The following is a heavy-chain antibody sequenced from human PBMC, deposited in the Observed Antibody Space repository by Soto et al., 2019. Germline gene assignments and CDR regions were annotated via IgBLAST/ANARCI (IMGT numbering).Heavy chain of an antibody. CDR1: GYTFTSYG. J-gene: IGHJ4*02. CDR3: ARDVIRITIFGVVPDY. D-gene: IGHD3-3*01. V-gene: IGHV1-18*01. CDR2: ISAYNGNT. Sequence: GASVKVSCKASGYTFTSYGISWVRQAPGQGLEWMGWISAYNGNTNYAQKLQGRVTMTTDTSTSTAYMELRSLRSDDTAVYYCARDVIRITIFGVVPDYWGQGTLVTVSS.